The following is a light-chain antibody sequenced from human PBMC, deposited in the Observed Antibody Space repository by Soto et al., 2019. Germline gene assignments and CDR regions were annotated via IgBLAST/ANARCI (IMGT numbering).Light chain of an antibody. Sequence: DIQMTQSPSTLSGSVGDRVTITCRASQSISSWLAWYQQKPGKAPELLMFDASNLEPGVPSRFSGSGSGTDFTLTISSLQPEDFATYYCQQLITFGQGTRLEIK. CDR3: QQLIT. CDR1: QSISSW. J-gene: IGKJ5*01. CDR2: DAS. V-gene: IGKV1-5*01.